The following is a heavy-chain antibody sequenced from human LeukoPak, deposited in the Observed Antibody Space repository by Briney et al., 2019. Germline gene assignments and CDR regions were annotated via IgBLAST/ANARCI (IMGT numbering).Heavy chain of an antibody. CDR2: INQDGSEK. J-gene: IGHJ4*02. D-gene: IGHD7-27*01. V-gene: IGHV3-7*04. CDR1: GFTFSSYW. CDR3: SGDPGDY. Sequence: GGSLRLSCAASGFTFSSYWMSWVRQAPGKGLEWVANINQDGSEKYYVDSVKGRFTISRDNARNSLYLQMNSLGVDDTAVYFCSGDPGDYWGQGTLVSVSS.